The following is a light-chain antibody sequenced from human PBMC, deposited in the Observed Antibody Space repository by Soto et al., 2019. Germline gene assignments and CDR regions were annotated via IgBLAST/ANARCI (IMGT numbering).Light chain of an antibody. CDR3: QVWDSSSDHPV. CDR2: YDN. Sequence: SYELTQPPSVSVAPGKTARITCGGNNIGSKSVHWYQQKPGQAPVLVIYYDNDRPSGIPERFSGSNSGNKATLTINRVEAGDEADYYCQVWDSSSDHPVFGGGTKLTVL. CDR1: NIGSKS. V-gene: IGLV3-21*04. J-gene: IGLJ2*01.